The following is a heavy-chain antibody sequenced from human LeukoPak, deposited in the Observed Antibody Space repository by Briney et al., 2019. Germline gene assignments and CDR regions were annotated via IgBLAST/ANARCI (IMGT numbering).Heavy chain of an antibody. D-gene: IGHD5-18*01. CDR1: GFTFSSYS. CDR2: ISSSSSYI. Sequence: PGGSLRLSCAASGFTFSSYSMNWVRQAPGKWLEWVSSISSSSSYIYYADSVEGRFTISRDNAKNSLYLQMNSLRAEDTAVHYCARDIHRFDYWGQGTLVTVSS. V-gene: IGHV3-21*01. CDR3: ARDIHRFDY. J-gene: IGHJ4*02.